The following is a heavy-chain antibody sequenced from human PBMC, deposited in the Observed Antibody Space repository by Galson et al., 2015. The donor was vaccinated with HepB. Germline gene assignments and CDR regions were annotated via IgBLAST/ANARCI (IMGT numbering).Heavy chain of an antibody. J-gene: IGHJ4*02. Sequence: SLRLSCAASGFPFSNTWMSWVRQAPGKGLEWVGRIKSKTDGGTTDYAAPVKGRFIISRDDSKNTLYLQMNSLKTEDTAVYYCTTAPSQQWPGIYFDYWGQGTLVTVSS. V-gene: IGHV3-15*01. CDR3: TTAPSQQWPGIYFDY. CDR2: IKSKTDGGTT. CDR1: GFPFSNTW. D-gene: IGHD6-19*01.